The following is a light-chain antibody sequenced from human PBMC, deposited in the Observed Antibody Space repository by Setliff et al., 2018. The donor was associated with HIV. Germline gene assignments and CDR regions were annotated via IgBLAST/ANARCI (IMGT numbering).Light chain of an antibody. Sequence: QSALTQPRSVSGPPGQSVTISCTGTSSDVGGYNYVSWYQQFPGKAPKLMIYDVSKRPSGVPDRFSGSKSGNTASLTISGLQAEDEADYYCCSYAGSYRVFGTGTKVTVL. CDR3: CSYAGSYRV. V-gene: IGLV2-11*01. J-gene: IGLJ1*01. CDR1: SSDVGGYNY. CDR2: DVS.